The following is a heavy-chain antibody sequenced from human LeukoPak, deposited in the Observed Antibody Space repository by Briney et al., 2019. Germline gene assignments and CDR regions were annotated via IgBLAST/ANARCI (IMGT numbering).Heavy chain of an antibody. D-gene: IGHD2-2*02. Sequence: PGGSLRLSCAASGFTFSTYAMHWVRQAPGKGLEYVSAISSNGGSTYYANSVKGRFTISRDNSKNTLYLQMGSLRAEDMAVYCCVRSRYCSTISCYTSPSWFDPWGQGILVTVSS. J-gene: IGHJ5*02. V-gene: IGHV3-64*01. CDR2: ISSNGGST. CDR1: GFTFSTYA. CDR3: VRSRYCSTISCYTSPSWFDP.